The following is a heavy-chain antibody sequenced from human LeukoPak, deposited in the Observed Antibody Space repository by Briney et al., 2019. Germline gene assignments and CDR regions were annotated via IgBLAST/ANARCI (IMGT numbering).Heavy chain of an antibody. V-gene: IGHV3-66*01. CDR2: IYGGGSR. Sequence: GVSLRLSCAASGFTVSSNYMSWVRQAPGKGLEWVSVIYGGGSRYYADSVKGRFTISRDNSKNTLYLQMNSLRAEDTAVYYCARSRYGSGSPIYYYGMDVWGQGTTVTVS. D-gene: IGHD3-10*01. CDR3: ARSRYGSGSPIYYYGMDV. CDR1: GFTVSSNY. J-gene: IGHJ6*02.